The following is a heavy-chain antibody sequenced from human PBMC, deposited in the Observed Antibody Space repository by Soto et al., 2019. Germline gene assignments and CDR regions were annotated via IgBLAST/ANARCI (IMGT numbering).Heavy chain of an antibody. V-gene: IGHV1-18*01. CDR3: ARVPYKAIFGVVTDANWFDP. CDR2: ISAYNGNT. J-gene: IGHJ5*02. Sequence: QVQLVQSGAEVKKPGASVKVSCKASGYTFTSYGISWVRQAPGQGLEWMGWISAYNGNTNYAQKLQGRVTMTTDTSTSTAYMELRSLKSDDTAVYYCARVPYKAIFGVVTDANWFDPWGQGTLVTASS. D-gene: IGHD3-3*01. CDR1: GYTFTSYG.